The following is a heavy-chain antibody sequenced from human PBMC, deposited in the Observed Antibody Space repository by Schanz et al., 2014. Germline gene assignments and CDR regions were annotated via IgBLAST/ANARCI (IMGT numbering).Heavy chain of an antibody. CDR1: GYTLSAYS. D-gene: IGHD3-22*01. CDR3: DGSVDSSGYYFAY. J-gene: IGHJ4*02. Sequence: EKVSCKASGYTLSAYSLHWVRHALGQGLEWMGIVNPSVRGTHFAREFQGRVTVTSGTSTSTVYMELSGLRSEHTDVYYCDGSVDSSGYYFAYCGQGNRXTVSS. CDR2: VNPSVRGT. V-gene: IGHV1-46*01.